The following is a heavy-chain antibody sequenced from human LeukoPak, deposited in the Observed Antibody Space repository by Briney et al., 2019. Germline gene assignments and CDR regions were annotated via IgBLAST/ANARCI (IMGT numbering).Heavy chain of an antibody. Sequence: GGSLRLSCAASGFTNSSYGTHGLRQARGRGGVGGTVIWYDGSKKYYADSVTGPFTISRDKSNNTLYLQITSLRAEDTAVYYCAGDSSSSWYWGDYWGQGTLVTVSS. D-gene: IGHD6-13*01. CDR2: IWYDGSKK. V-gene: IGHV3-33*01. CDR3: AGDSSSSWYWGDY. J-gene: IGHJ4*02. CDR1: GFTNSSYG.